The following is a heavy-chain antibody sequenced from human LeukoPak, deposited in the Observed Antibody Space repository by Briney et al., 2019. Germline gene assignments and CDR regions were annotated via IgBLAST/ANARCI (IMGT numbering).Heavy chain of an antibody. CDR2: ISTYTGDT. CDR3: ARITGTHCEY. J-gene: IGHJ4*02. CDR1: GYSFTTYA. D-gene: IGHD7-27*01. V-gene: IGHV1-18*01. Sequence: ASVKVSCKASGYSFTTYAVTWVRRAPGQGLEWMGWISTYTGDTSYAQKFQGRVTMTTDTSTSTTFLELRGLRSDDTAVYYCARITGTHCEYWGQGTLVTVSS.